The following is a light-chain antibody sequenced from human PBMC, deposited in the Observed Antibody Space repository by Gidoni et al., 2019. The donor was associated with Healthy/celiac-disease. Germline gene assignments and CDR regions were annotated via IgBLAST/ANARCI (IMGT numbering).Light chain of an antibody. Sequence: EIVLTQSPATLSLSPGERATLSCRASQSVSSYLAWYQQKPGQAPRLLIYDASRFSGSGSGTDFTLTISSLEPEDFAVYYCQQRSNWPPGVTFGQGTKLEIK. CDR3: QQRSNWPPGVT. J-gene: IGKJ2*01. CDR2: DA. V-gene: IGKV3-11*01. CDR1: QSVSSY.